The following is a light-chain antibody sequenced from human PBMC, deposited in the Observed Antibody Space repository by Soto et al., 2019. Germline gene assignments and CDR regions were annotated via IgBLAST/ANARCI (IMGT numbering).Light chain of an antibody. Sequence: DIVMTQSPDSLAVSLGERATIKCKSSQSVLYSSNNKNYLAWYQQKPGQPPKLLIYWASTRESGVPDRFSGRGSVTDFSLTISSLQSEDLAVYYCQQYYSTPWTFCQGTKVEIK. CDR1: QSVLYSSNNKNY. CDR2: WAS. J-gene: IGKJ1*01. V-gene: IGKV4-1*01. CDR3: QQYYSTPWT.